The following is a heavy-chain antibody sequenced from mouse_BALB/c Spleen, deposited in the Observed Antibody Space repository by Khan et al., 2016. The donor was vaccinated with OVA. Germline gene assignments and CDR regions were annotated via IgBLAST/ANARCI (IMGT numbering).Heavy chain of an antibody. CDR3: AKCTPDYYSMDY. D-gene: IGHD2-14*01. CDR1: GFSLNSYG. CDR2: IWGDGST. Sequence: QVQLKVSGPGLVAPSQSLSITCTVSGFSLNSYGVNWVRQPPGKGLEWLGVIWGDGSTNYHSALISRLIISKDNTKSQVFLILNSLQTDDTATYYCAKCTPDYYSMDYWGQGTSVTVSS. J-gene: IGHJ4*01. V-gene: IGHV2-3*01.